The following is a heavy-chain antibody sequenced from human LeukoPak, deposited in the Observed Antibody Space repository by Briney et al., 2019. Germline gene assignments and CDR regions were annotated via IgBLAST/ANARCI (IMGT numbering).Heavy chain of an antibody. D-gene: IGHD1-26*01. V-gene: IGHV4-34*01. CDR1: GGSFSGYY. Sequence: SETLTLTCAAYGGSFSGYYWSGLRQPPGKGLEGIGEINHSGSTNYNPSLKSRVTISVDTSKNQFSLKLSSVTAADTAVYYCARGRRYSGSYAFDYWGQGTLVTVSS. CDR3: ARGRRYSGSYAFDY. J-gene: IGHJ4*02. CDR2: INHSGST.